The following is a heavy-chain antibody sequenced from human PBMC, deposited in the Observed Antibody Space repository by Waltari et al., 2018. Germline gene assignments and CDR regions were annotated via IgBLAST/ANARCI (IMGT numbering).Heavy chain of an antibody. CDR1: GGSISSYY. D-gene: IGHD6-6*01. CDR3: ARAGSSPLDYYYYYMDV. CDR2: IYTSGST. J-gene: IGHJ6*03. Sequence: QVQLQESGPGLVKPSETLSLTCTVSGGSISSYYWSWIRQPAGKGLEWIGRIYTSGSTNYNPSLKSRVTMSVDTSKNQFSLKLSSVTAADTAVYYCARAGSSPLDYYYYYMDVWGKGTTVTVSS. V-gene: IGHV4-4*07.